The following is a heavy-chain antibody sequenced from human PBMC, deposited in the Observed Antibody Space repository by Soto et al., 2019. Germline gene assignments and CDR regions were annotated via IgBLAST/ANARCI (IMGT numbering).Heavy chain of an antibody. J-gene: IGHJ4*02. D-gene: IGHD5-18*01. Sequence: SETLSLTSTVSGGSVSSGFYYWTWIRQSSGKGPEWIGYIYYSGTTSYNPSLKSRVTMSRDTSKNLFSLELNSVTAADTAVYYCARGRYSYGHFDFWGRGTLVTVSS. CDR3: ARGRYSYGHFDF. CDR2: IYYSGTT. CDR1: GGSVSSGFYY. V-gene: IGHV4-61*01.